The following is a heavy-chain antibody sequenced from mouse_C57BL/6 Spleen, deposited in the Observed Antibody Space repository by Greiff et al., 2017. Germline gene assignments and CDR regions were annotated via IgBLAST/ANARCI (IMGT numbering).Heavy chain of an antibody. Sequence: VQLQQSGPVLVKPGASVKMSCKASGYTFTDYYMNWVKQSHGKSLEWIGVINPYNGGTSYNQKFKGKATLTVDKSSSTAYMELNSLTSEDSAVYYCARNWDAHYFDYWGQGTTLTVSS. D-gene: IGHD4-1*01. J-gene: IGHJ2*01. V-gene: IGHV1-19*01. CDR1: GYTFTDYY. CDR2: INPYNGGT. CDR3: ARNWDAHYFDY.